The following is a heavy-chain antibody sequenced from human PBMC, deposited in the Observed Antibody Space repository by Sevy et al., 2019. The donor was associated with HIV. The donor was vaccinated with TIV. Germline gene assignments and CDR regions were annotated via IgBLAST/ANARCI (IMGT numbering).Heavy chain of an antibody. CDR2: IYYSGST. J-gene: IGHJ5*02. D-gene: IGHD1-26*01. V-gene: IGHV4-59*01. Sequence: SETLSLTCTVSGGSISSYYWSWIRQPPGKGLEWIGYIYYSGSTNYNPSLKSRVTISVDTSKNQFSLKLSSVTAADTAVYYCARTRIVGATTAWFDPWGQGTLVTVSS. CDR3: ARTRIVGATTAWFDP. CDR1: GGSISSYY.